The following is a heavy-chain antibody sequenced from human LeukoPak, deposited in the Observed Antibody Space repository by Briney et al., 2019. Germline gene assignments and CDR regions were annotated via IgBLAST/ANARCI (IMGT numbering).Heavy chain of an antibody. CDR3: ARPYLYYYYMDV. V-gene: IGHV4-59*12. D-gene: IGHD2-2*01. CDR1: GGSISSYY. CDR2: IYYSGST. J-gene: IGHJ6*03. Sequence: PSETLSLTCTVSGGSISSYYWSWIRQPPGKGLEWIGYIYYSGSTNYNPSLKSRVTISVDTSKNQFSLKLSSVTAADTAVYYCARPYLYYYYMDVWGKGTTVTISS.